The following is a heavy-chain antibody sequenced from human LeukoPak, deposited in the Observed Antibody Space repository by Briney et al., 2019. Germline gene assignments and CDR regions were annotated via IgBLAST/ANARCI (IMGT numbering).Heavy chain of an antibody. D-gene: IGHD2-2*02. CDR2: INPNSGGT. J-gene: IGHJ5*02. CDR3: ARVTVLGYCSSTSCYSPWFDP. V-gene: IGHV1-2*02. CDR1: GYTFTGYY. Sequence: GASVKVSCKASGYTFTGYYMHWVRQAPVQGLEWMGWINPNSGGTNYAQKFQGRVTMTRDTSISTAYMELSRLRSDDPAVYYCARVTVLGYCSSTSCYSPWFDPWGQGTLVTVSS.